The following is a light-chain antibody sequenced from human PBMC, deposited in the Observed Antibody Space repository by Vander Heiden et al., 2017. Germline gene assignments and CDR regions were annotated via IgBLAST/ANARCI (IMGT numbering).Light chain of an antibody. CDR2: GAS. Sequence: EIVMTHSPATLSVSPGERATLSCRASQSVSSNLAWYQQKPGQAPRLLIYGASTRATGIPARFSGSGSGTEFTLTISSLQSVDFAVYYCQQYNNWWTFGQGTKVEIK. V-gene: IGKV3-15*01. J-gene: IGKJ1*01. CDR3: QQYNNWWT. CDR1: QSVSSN.